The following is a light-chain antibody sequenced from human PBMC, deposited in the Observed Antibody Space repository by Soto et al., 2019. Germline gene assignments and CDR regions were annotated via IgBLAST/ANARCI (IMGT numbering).Light chain of an antibody. CDR2: DAS. CDR3: QQYNYFWA. J-gene: IGKJ1*01. Sequence: VGDRVPIPFRASQSISSWLAWYQQKPGKAPKLLIYDASNLESGVPSRFSGGGSGTEFSLTISSLQPDDFATYYCQQYNYFWAFGQGTKVDIK. CDR1: QSISSW. V-gene: IGKV1-5*01.